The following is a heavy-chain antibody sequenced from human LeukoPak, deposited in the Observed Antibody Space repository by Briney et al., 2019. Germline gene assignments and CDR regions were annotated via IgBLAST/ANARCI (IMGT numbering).Heavy chain of an antibody. CDR3: AGLIRPGWFDP. Sequence: TSETLSLTCTVSGGSISIYYWGWIRQPPGKGLEWIANIYYSGSTYYNPSLKSRVTISVDTSKNQFSLKLSSVTAADTAVYYCAGLIRPGWFDPWGQGTLVTVSS. D-gene: IGHD1-14*01. J-gene: IGHJ5*02. CDR2: IYYSGST. CDR1: GGSISIYY. V-gene: IGHV4-39*01.